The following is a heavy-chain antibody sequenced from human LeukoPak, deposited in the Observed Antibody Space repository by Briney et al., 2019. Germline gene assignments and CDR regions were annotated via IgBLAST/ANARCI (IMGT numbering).Heavy chain of an antibody. CDR3: ARITDLSVATDY. J-gene: IGHJ4*02. CDR1: GYSISSGYY. D-gene: IGHD6-19*01. CDR2: IWHTGST. Sequence: PSETLSLTCTVSGYSISSGYYWGWIRQPPGKGLEWIGSIWHTGSTYYNPSLKSRVTISVDTSKNQFSLKLTSVTAADTAVYYCARITDLSVATDYWGQGTLVTVSS. V-gene: IGHV4-38-2*02.